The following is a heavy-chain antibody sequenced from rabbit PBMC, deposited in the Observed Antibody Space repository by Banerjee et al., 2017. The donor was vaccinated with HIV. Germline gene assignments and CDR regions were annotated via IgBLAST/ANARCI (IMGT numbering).Heavy chain of an antibody. CDR2: IYAGSSGST. CDR3: ARGDISSGWDL. CDR1: GFSFSSSYL. Sequence: QEQLEESGGGLVKPEGSLTLTCKASGFSFSSSYLMCWVRQAPGKGLEWIACIYAGSSGSTYYATWAKGRFTISGTSSTTVTLQMTSLTAADTATYFCARGDISSGWDLWGPGTLVTVS. J-gene: IGHJ6*01. D-gene: IGHD1-1*01. V-gene: IGHV1S45*01.